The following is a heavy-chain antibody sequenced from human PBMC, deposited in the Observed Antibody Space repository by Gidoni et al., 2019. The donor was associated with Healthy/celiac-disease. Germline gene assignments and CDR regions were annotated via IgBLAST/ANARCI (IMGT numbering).Heavy chain of an antibody. CDR1: GVTFSSSW. J-gene: IGHJ4*02. Sequence: EVQLVESGGGLVQPGGSLRLPCAASGVTFSSSWMSWVRQAPGKGLEWVANIKQDGSEKYYVDSVKGRFTISRDNAKNSLYLQMNSLRAEDTAVYYCASRSWKNYFDYWGQGTLVTVSS. V-gene: IGHV3-7*01. D-gene: IGHD6-13*01. CDR3: ASRSWKNYFDY. CDR2: IKQDGSEK.